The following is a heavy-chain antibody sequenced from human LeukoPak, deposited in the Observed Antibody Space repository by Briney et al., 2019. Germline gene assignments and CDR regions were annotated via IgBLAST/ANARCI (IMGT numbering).Heavy chain of an antibody. CDR3: ARGLAGYGDYENPVEVDWFDP. CDR2: ISAYNGNT. J-gene: IGHJ5*02. V-gene: IGHV1-18*01. Sequence: WASVKVSCKASGYTFTSYGISWVRQAPGQGLEWMGWISAYNGNTNYAQKLQGRVTMTTDTSTSTAYMELRSLRSDDTAVYYCARGLAGYGDYENPVEVDWFDPWGQGTLVTVSS. CDR1: GYTFTSYG. D-gene: IGHD4-17*01.